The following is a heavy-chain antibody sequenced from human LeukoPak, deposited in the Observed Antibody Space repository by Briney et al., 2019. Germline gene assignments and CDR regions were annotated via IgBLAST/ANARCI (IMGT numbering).Heavy chain of an antibody. J-gene: IGHJ4*02. CDR1: GFTVSSNY. Sequence: AGGSLRLSCAASGFTVSSNYMSWVRQAPGKGLEWVSVISSGGSTYYADSVKGRFTISRDNSKNTLYLQMNSPRAEDTAVYYCARNMGATPVLDYWGQGTLVTVSS. V-gene: IGHV3-53*01. D-gene: IGHD1-26*01. CDR2: ISSGGST. CDR3: ARNMGATPVLDY.